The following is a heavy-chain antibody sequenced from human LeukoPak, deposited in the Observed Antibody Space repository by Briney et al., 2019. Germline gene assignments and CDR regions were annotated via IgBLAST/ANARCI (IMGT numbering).Heavy chain of an antibody. CDR2: ISSSSSYI. V-gene: IGHV3-21*01. D-gene: IGHD3-22*01. J-gene: IGHJ3*02. CDR1: GFTFSSYS. Sequence: GGSLRLSCAASGFTFSSYSMNWVRQAPGKGLEWVSSISSSSSYIYYADSVKGRFTTSRDNAKNSLYLQMNSLRAEDTAVYYCASFHYYDSSGGIWGQGTMVTVSS. CDR3: ASFHYYDSSGGI.